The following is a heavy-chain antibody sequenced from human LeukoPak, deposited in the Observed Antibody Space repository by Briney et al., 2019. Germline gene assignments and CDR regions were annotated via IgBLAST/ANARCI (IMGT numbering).Heavy chain of an antibody. V-gene: IGHV4-39*02. CDR3: ARDGSGSPY. CDR1: GGSISSSGYS. Sequence: SETLSLTCTVSGGSISSSGYSWGWIRQPPGKGREWIGSVYYSGSTYYNPSLKSRVTISVDTSKNQFSLKLSSVTAADTAVYYCARDGSGSPYWGQGTLVTVSS. D-gene: IGHD3-10*01. J-gene: IGHJ4*02. CDR2: VYYSGST.